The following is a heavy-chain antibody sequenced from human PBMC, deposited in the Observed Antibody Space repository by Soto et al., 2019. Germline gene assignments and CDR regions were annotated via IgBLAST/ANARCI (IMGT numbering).Heavy chain of an antibody. D-gene: IGHD3-10*01. J-gene: IGHJ6*03. CDR1: GGSISSYY. Sequence: SETLSLTCTVSGGSISSYYWSWIRQPPGKGLEWIGEIYHSGSTNYNPSLKSRVTISVDTSKNQFSLKLSSVTAADTAVYYCASMVRGATTDEYYYYMDVWGKGTTVTVSS. V-gene: IGHV4-59*12. CDR2: IYHSGST. CDR3: ASMVRGATTDEYYYYMDV.